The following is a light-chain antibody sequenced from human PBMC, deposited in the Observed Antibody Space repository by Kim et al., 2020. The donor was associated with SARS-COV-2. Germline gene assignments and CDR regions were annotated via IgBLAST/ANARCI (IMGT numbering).Light chain of an antibody. Sequence: SVDPGEIASRSGTASQSVGSNLAWCQQNPGQPPRLLIYGASPRATGIPARFSGGGSGTELTLTISSLQSEDFAVYYCQQYNNWLTFGGGTKVDIK. V-gene: IGKV3-15*01. CDR3: QQYNNWLT. CDR1: QSVGSN. CDR2: GAS. J-gene: IGKJ4*01.